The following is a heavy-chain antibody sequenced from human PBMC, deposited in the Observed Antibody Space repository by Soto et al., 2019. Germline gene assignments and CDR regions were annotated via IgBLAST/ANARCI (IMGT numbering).Heavy chain of an antibody. CDR1: GFTFSSYA. Sequence: EVQLLESGGGLVQPGRSLRLSCAASGFTFSSYAMNWVRQAPGKGLEWVSAMRGTGGTTYYADSVKGRFTISRDNSKNTLYLQMNSLRVEDTAVFYCAKAGFSSGWSPSYFDYWGQGTLVTVSS. J-gene: IGHJ4*02. V-gene: IGHV3-23*01. D-gene: IGHD6-19*01. CDR2: MRGTGGTT. CDR3: AKAGFSSGWSPSYFDY.